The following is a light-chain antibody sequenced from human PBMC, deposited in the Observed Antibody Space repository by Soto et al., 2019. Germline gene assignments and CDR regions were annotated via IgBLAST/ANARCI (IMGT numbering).Light chain of an antibody. CDR1: QSVSSSY. CDR2: GAS. CDR3: QQDYNLPLYT. V-gene: IGKV3D-7*01. Sequence: PGERVTLSCRASQSVSSSYLTWYQQKPGQAPRLLIYGASTRATSIPARFSGSGSGTGFTLTISSLQPEDFAVYYCQQDYNLPLYTFGQGTKLEIK. J-gene: IGKJ2*01.